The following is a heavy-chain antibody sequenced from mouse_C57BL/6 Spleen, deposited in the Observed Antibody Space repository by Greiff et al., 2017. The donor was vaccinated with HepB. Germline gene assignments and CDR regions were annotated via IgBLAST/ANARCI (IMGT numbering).Heavy chain of an antibody. J-gene: IGHJ4*01. V-gene: IGHV2-2*01. CDR3: ARVPFYYDYDDYAMDY. D-gene: IGHD2-4*01. Sequence: VKLMESGPGLVQPSQSLSITCTVSGFSFTSYGVHWVRQSPGKGLEWLGVIWSGGSTDYNAAFISRLSISKDNSKSQVFFKMNSLQADDTAIYYCARVPFYYDYDDYAMDYWGQGTSVTVSS. CDR2: IWSGGST. CDR1: GFSFTSYG.